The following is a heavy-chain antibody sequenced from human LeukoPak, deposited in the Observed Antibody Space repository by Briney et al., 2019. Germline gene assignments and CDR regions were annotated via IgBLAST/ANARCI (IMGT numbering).Heavy chain of an antibody. D-gene: IGHD3-10*01. V-gene: IGHV3-64*01. CDR1: GFTFSTYA. Sequence: GGSLRLSCECSGFTFSTYAMHWVRQAPGKGLQYVSAISGNGDRTWYANSVKGRFSLSRDNSKNTLYLQMGSLRAEDRAVYYCARGGIKGPHDAFDISGRGTMVTVSS. CDR3: ARGGIKGPHDAFDI. J-gene: IGHJ3*02. CDR2: ISGNGDRT.